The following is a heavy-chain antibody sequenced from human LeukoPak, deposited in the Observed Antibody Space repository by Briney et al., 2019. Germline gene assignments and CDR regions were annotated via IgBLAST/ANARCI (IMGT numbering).Heavy chain of an antibody. CDR1: GFTLSTNA. D-gene: IGHD1-26*01. Sequence: GGSLRLSCLTSGFTLSTNAMSWVRQAPGKGLEWISGISGSGASTYYADSVKGRFTISRDDSRNTLYLQMNSLRGDDTAVYYCAKDVGKWESLHFFDYWGQGTLVTVFS. V-gene: IGHV3-23*01. CDR2: ISGSGAST. CDR3: AKDVGKWESLHFFDY. J-gene: IGHJ4*02.